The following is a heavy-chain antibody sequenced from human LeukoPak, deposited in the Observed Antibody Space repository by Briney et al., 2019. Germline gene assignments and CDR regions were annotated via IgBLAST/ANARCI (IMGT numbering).Heavy chain of an antibody. CDR1: GGSITFGSYY. D-gene: IGHD3-16*02. J-gene: IGHJ4*02. CDR3: ARARVIPASFDG. CDR2: IYTSGRT. Sequence: SQTLSLTCTVSGGSITFGSYYWTWIRPPAGKGLEWIGRIYTSGRTFYNPSLKSRVTISMDTSMNQFSLRLNSVTAADTAVYYCARARVIPASFDGWGQGALVTVSS. V-gene: IGHV4-61*02.